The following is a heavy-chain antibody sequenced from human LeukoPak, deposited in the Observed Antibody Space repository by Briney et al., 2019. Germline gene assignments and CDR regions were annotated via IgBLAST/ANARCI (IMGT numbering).Heavy chain of an antibody. D-gene: IGHD3-10*01. CDR1: GFTFSSYA. CDR3: ARVGSSVGSLDY. J-gene: IGHJ4*02. Sequence: GGSLRLSCAASGFTFSSYAMHWVRQAPGKGLEWVAVISYDGSNKYYADSVKGRFTISRDNSKNTLYLQMNSLRAEDTAVYYCARVGSSVGSLDYWGQGTLVTVSS. CDR2: ISYDGSNK. V-gene: IGHV3-30-3*01.